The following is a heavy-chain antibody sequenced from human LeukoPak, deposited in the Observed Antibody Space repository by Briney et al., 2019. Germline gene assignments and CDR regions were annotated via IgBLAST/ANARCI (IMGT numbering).Heavy chain of an antibody. CDR2: ISWNSGSI. Sequence: GGSLRLSCAASGFTFDDYAMHWVRQAPGKGLEWVSGISWNSGSIGYADSVKGRFTISGDNAKNSLYLQMNSLRAEDTALYYCAKGWYYFDYWGQGTLVTVSS. CDR1: GFTFDDYA. CDR3: AKGWYYFDY. V-gene: IGHV3-9*01. D-gene: IGHD6-13*01. J-gene: IGHJ4*02.